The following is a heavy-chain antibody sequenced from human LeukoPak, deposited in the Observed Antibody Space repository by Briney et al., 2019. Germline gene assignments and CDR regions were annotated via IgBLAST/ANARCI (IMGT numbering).Heavy chain of an antibody. V-gene: IGHV1-46*01. J-gene: IGHJ3*02. CDR1: GYTFTKYY. D-gene: IGHD3-22*01. Sequence: ASVKVSCKASGYTFTKYYIHWVRQAPGQGLEWVGIINPSVGTTLYSQKFQGRVTLTRDTSTTTVYMEVTSLRSEDTAVCYCAREEMMVVLALDMWGQGTMVTVSS. CDR2: INPSVGTT. CDR3: AREEMMVVLALDM.